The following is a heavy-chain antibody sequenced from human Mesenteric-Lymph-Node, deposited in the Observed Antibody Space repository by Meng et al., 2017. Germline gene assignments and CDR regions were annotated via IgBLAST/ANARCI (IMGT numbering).Heavy chain of an antibody. D-gene: IGHD3-9*01. J-gene: IGHJ3*01. Sequence: SETLSLTCTVSGGSISSYYWSWIRQPPGKGLEWIGYIYYSGSTNYNPSLKSRVTISVDTSKIQVSLRLTSVTAADTAVYYCARARYDVLTGYFDDYGFDVWGQGATVTVSS. CDR1: GGSISSYY. V-gene: IGHV4-59*01. CDR2: IYYSGST. CDR3: ARARYDVLTGYFDDYGFDV.